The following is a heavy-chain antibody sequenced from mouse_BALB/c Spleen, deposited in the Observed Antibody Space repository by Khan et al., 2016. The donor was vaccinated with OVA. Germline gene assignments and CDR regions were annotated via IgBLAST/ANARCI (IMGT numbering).Heavy chain of an antibody. CDR2: IWSGGST. J-gene: IGHJ3*01. Sequence: VQLQESGPGLVQPSQSLSITCTVSGFSLSSYGVHWVRQSPGKGLEWLGVIWSGGSTDFNAAFISRLSINKDNSKSQVFFKMNSLQTNDSAIYYCARGGLPFAYWGQGTLVTVSA. CDR3: ARGGLPFAY. V-gene: IGHV2-2*02. CDR1: GFSLSSYG. D-gene: IGHD2-13*01.